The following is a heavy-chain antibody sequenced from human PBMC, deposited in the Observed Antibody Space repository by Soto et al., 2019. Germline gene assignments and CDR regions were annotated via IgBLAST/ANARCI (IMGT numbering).Heavy chain of an antibody. V-gene: IGHV3-23*01. Sequence: PGGSLRLSCAASGFTFSSYAMSWVRQAPGKGLEWVSAISGSGGSTYYADSVKGRFTISRDNSKNTLYLQMNSLRAEDTAVYYCANXRIPDYDFWSPLYYFDYWGPGTLVTVSS. J-gene: IGHJ4*02. CDR1: GFTFSSYA. D-gene: IGHD3-3*01. CDR2: ISGSGGST. CDR3: ANXRIPDYDFWSPLYYFDY.